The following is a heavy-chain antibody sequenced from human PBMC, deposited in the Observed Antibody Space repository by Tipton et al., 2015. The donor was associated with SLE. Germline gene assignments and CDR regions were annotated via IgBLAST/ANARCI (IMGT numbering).Heavy chain of an antibody. CDR3: ARHELVAAKADY. CDR2: VHYSGVT. D-gene: IGHD5-12*01. J-gene: IGHJ4*02. Sequence: TLSLTCTVSGDSITSTSYYWEWIRQSLGEGLEWIASVHYSGVTHYNPPLKSPVTISLDTAKNQFSLKVSSVTAADTAVYYCARHELVAAKADYWGQGTLVTVAS. V-gene: IGHV4-39*01. CDR1: GDSITSTSYY.